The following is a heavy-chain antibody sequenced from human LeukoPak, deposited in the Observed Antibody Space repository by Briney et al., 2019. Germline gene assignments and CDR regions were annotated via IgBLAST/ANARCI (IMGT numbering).Heavy chain of an antibody. CDR3: AKDLEVEVVPAAMPGDDAFDI. Sequence: PGRSLRLSCAASGFTFSSYAMHWVRQAPGKGLEWVSAISGSGGSTYYADSVKGRFTISRDNSKNTLYLQMNSLRAEDTAVYYCAKDLEVEVVPAAMPGDDAFDIWGQGTMVTVSS. J-gene: IGHJ3*02. D-gene: IGHD2-2*01. CDR1: GFTFSSYA. V-gene: IGHV3-23*01. CDR2: ISGSGGST.